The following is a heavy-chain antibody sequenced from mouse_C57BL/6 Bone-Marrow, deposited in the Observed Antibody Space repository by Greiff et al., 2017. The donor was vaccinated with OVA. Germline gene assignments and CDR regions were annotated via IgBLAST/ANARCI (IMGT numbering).Heavy chain of an antibody. CDR1: GFTFSDYG. CDR3: ARETTVVDWYFDV. V-gene: IGHV5-17*01. CDR2: ISSGSSTI. Sequence: EVKLVESGGGLVKPGGSLKLSCAASGFTFSDYGMHWVRQAPEKGLEWVAYISSGSSTIYYADTVKGRFTISRDNAKNTLFLQMTSLRSEDTAMDYCARETTVVDWYFDVWGTGTTVTVSS. D-gene: IGHD1-1*01. J-gene: IGHJ1*03.